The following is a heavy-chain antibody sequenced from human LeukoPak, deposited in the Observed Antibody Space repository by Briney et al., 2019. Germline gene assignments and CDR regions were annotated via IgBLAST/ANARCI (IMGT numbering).Heavy chain of an antibody. V-gene: IGHV1-69*13. D-gene: IGHD6-19*01. CDR3: ARTPPSSGWYGDYYYYYYMDV. J-gene: IGHJ6*03. CDR1: GGIFSSYA. CDR2: IIPIFGTA. Sequence: SVKVSCKATGGIFSSYAISWVRQAPGQGLEWMGGIIPIFGTANYAQKFQGRVTITADESTSTAYMELSSLRSEDTAVYYCARTPPSSGWYGDYYYYYYMDVWGKGTTVTISS.